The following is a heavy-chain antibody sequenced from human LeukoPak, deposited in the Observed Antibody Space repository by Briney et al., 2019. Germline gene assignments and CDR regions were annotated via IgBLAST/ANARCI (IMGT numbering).Heavy chain of an antibody. CDR2: IYYSGST. Sequence: SETLSLTCTVSGGSISSSSYYWGWIRQPPGKGLGWIGSIYYSGSTYYNPSLKSRVTISVDTSKNQFSLKLSSVTAADTAVYYCARPMGYCSSTSCHPHAFDIWGQGTMVTVSS. CDR3: ARPMGYCSSTSCHPHAFDI. J-gene: IGHJ3*02. D-gene: IGHD2-2*01. CDR1: GGSISSSSYY. V-gene: IGHV4-39*01.